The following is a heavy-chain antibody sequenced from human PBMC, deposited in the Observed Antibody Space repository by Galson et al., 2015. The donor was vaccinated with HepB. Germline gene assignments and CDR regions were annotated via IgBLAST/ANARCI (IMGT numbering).Heavy chain of an antibody. CDR3: ARTPLGYCSGGSCYWLDY. Sequence: SLRLSCAASGFTFSSYGMHWVRQAPGKGLEWVAVIWYDGSNKYYADSVKGRFTISRDNSKNTLYLQMNSLRAEDTAVYYCARTPLGYCSGGSCYWLDYWGQGTLVTVSS. V-gene: IGHV3-33*08. D-gene: IGHD2-15*01. J-gene: IGHJ4*02. CDR1: GFTFSSYG. CDR2: IWYDGSNK.